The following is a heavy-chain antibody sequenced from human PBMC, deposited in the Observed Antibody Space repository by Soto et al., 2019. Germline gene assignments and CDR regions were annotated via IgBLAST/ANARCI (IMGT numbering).Heavy chain of an antibody. Sequence: EVQLVESGGGLAKPGGSLRLSCAISGFTVSNTWINWVRQAPGKGLEWVGRIKSKINGGTTDFAAPVRGRFAISRDDSKNIVYMQMNGLKIEDSGVYYCSTDSYSDMPEIRLDNWGQGTLVTVSS. V-gene: IGHV3-15*07. J-gene: IGHJ4*02. CDR3: STDSYSDMPEIRLDN. CDR2: IKSKINGGTT. CDR1: GFTVSNTW. D-gene: IGHD1-26*01.